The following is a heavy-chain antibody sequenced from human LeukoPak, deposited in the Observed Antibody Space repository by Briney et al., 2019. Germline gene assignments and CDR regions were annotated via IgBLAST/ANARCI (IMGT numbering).Heavy chain of an antibody. J-gene: IGHJ6*03. CDR3: ARVGNYDFWSGRGGYYYYYYMDV. V-gene: IGHV3-30*04. CDR1: GFTFSSYA. Sequence: GGSLRLSCAASGFTFSSYAMHWVRQAPGKGLEWVAVKGRFTISRDNSKNTLYLQMNSLRAGDTAVYYCARVGNYDFWSGRGGYYYYYYMDVWGKGTTVTVSS. D-gene: IGHD3-3*01.